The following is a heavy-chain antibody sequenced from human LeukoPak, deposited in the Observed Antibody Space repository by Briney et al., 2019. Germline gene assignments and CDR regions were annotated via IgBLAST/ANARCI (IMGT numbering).Heavy chain of an antibody. CDR1: GYTFTGYY. CDR3: ARVAYCGGDCYSWYYYYYYGMDV. Sequence: ASVKVSCKASGYTFTGYYMHWVRQAPGQGLEWMGWISAYNGNTNYAQKLQGRVTMTTDTSTSTAYMELRSLRSDDTAVYYCARVAYCGGDCYSWYYYYYYGMDVWGQGTTVTVSS. CDR2: ISAYNGNT. D-gene: IGHD2-21*02. J-gene: IGHJ6*02. V-gene: IGHV1-18*04.